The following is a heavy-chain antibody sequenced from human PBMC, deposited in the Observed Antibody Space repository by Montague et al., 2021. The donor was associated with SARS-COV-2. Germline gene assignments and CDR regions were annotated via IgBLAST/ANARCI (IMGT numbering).Heavy chain of an antibody. CDR1: GDSVAGHRRR. CDR2: PLLGKKRYN. Sequence: CAISGDSVAGHRRRSEEDTPELQSPDQRVCRPLLGKKRYNAYAVSVRGRVTIKPDTSKNQFSLQLNSVTPEDTAIYYCTSGRDGNYNVMDVWGQGTTVTV. V-gene: IGHV6-1*01. D-gene: IGHD5-24*01. CDR3: TSGRDGNYNVMDV. J-gene: IGHJ6*02.